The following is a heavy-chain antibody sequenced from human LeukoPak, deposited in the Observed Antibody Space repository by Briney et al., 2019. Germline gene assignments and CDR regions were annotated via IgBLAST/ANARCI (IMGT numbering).Heavy chain of an antibody. J-gene: IGHJ5*02. Sequence: GASVKVSCKASGYTFTTYGVSWVRQAPGQGLEWMGWINPNSGGTNYAQKFQGRVTMTRDTSISTAYMELSRLRSDDTAVYYCARDKCGGSCYDWFDPWGQGTLVTVSS. D-gene: IGHD2-15*01. V-gene: IGHV1-2*02. CDR3: ARDKCGGSCYDWFDP. CDR1: GYTFTTYG. CDR2: INPNSGGT.